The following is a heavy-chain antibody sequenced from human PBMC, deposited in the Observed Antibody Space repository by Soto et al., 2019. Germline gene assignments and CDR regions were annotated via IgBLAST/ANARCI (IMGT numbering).Heavy chain of an antibody. CDR3: TTEIDYGDPADY. V-gene: IGHV3-15*07. CDR2: IKSKTDGGTT. D-gene: IGHD4-17*01. CDR1: GFTFSNAW. J-gene: IGHJ4*02. Sequence: EVQLVESGGGLVKPGGSLRLSCAASGFTFSNAWVNWVRQAPGKGLEWVGRIKSKTDGGTTDYAAPVKGRFTISRDDSKNTLYLQMNSLKTEDTAVYYCTTEIDYGDPADYWGQGTLVTVSS.